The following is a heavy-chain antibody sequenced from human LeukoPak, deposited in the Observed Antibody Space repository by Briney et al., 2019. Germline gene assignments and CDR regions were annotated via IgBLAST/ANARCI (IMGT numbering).Heavy chain of an antibody. CDR1: GYTFTGYY. V-gene: IGHV1-2*02. J-gene: IGHJ4*02. Sequence: APVKVSCKASGYTFTGYYIHWVRQAPGQGLEWVGWINPNSGATNYAQEFQGRVTMTRDTSISTAYMELSRLRSDDTAVYYCARDRRRFIESWGQGTLVTVSS. CDR2: INPNSGAT. CDR3: ARDRRRFIES.